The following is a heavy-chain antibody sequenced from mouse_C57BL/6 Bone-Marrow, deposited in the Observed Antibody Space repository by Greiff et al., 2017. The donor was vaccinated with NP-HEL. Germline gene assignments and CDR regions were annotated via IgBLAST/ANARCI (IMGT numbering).Heavy chain of an antibody. CDR3: ARVVYYGSSLDY. CDR1: GFTFSSYA. J-gene: IGHJ2*01. D-gene: IGHD1-1*01. V-gene: IGHV5-4*01. Sequence: EVQGVESGGGLVKPGGSLKLSCAASGFTFSSYAMSWVRQTPEKRLEWVATISDGGSYTYYPDNVKGRFTISRDNAKNNLYLQMSNLKSEDTAMYYCARVVYYGSSLDYWGQGTTLTVSS. CDR2: ISDGGSYT.